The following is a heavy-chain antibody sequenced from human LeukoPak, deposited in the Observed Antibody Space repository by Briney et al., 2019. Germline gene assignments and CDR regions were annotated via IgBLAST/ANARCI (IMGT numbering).Heavy chain of an antibody. J-gene: IGHJ3*02. D-gene: IGHD3-16*01. CDR1: GFTFSNYA. CDR3: ARDFRAGGVTSKAFDI. Sequence: PGGSLRLSCAASGFTFSNYAIHWVCQAPGKGLEWVAVISYDGSNKYYADSVKGRFTISRDNSKNTLYLQMNSLRAEDTAVYYCARDFRAGGVTSKAFDIWGQGTMVTVSS. V-gene: IGHV3-30*04. CDR2: ISYDGSNK.